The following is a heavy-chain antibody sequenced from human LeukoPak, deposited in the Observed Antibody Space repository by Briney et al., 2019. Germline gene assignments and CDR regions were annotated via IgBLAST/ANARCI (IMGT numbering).Heavy chain of an antibody. D-gene: IGHD3-3*01. Sequence: GGSLRLSCAASGFTFTNYWMSWVRQAPGKGLELVANIKQDRSEKYYVGSVKGRFTISRDNAKNSLYLQMNSLRAEDTAVYYCARLREIPVFGVVTKSTSYFDYWGQGTLVTVSS. CDR2: IKQDRSEK. CDR1: GFTFTNYW. CDR3: ARLREIPVFGVVTKSTSYFDY. V-gene: IGHV3-7*01. J-gene: IGHJ4*02.